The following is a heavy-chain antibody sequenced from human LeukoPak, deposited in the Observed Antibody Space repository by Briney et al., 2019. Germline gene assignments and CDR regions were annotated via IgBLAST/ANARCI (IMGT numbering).Heavy chain of an antibody. Sequence: GESLKISCKGSGYSFTSYWIGWVRQMPGKGLEWMGLIYPGDSDIRYSPSFQGQVTISADKSISTAYLQWSSLKASDTAIYYCARRYYDSSGYRFDYWGQGTLVTVSS. D-gene: IGHD3-22*01. J-gene: IGHJ4*02. V-gene: IGHV5-51*01. CDR3: ARRYYDSSGYRFDY. CDR2: IYPGDSDI. CDR1: GYSFTSYW.